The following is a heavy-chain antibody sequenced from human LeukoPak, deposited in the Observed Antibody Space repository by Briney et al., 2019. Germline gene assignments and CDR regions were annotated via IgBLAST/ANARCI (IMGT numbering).Heavy chain of an antibody. CDR2: INHSGST. J-gene: IGHJ4*02. V-gene: IGHV4-34*01. CDR1: GGSFSGYY. Sequence: SETLSLTCAVYGGSFSGYYWSWLRQPPGKGLEWIGEINHSGSTNYNPSLKSRVTISVDTSKNQFSLKLSSVTAADTAVYYCAGGHYYGSGSYYRLDYWGQGTLVTVSS. CDR3: AGGHYYGSGSYYRLDY. D-gene: IGHD3-10*01.